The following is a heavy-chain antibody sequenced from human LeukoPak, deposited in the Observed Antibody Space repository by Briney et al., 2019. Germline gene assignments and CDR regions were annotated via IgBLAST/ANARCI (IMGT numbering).Heavy chain of an antibody. CDR1: GFSITSGYF. Sequence: SETLSLTCAVSGFSITSGYFWGWIRQPPGKGLEWIGSIYHSGTTYYNPSLKSRVIISVDTSKNQFSLRLTSVTAADTAVYYCARAHSVARRFLEWLFHGNWFDPWGQGTLVTVSS. CDR2: IYHSGTT. CDR3: ARAHSVARRFLEWLFHGNWFDP. J-gene: IGHJ5*02. D-gene: IGHD3-3*01. V-gene: IGHV4-38-2*01.